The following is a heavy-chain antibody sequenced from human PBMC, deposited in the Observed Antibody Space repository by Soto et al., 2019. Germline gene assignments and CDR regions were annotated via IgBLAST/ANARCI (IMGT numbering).Heavy chain of an antibody. J-gene: IGHJ6*02. CDR2: INHRGSL. D-gene: IGHD1-1*01. CDR1: GGSMTSGDQY. Sequence: KTSETLSLTCTVTGGSMTSGDQYWTWIRHRPGEGLEWVGYINHRGSLYYNPSLKSRVSMSVDTSKNQFSLNLSSVTAADTAVYYCARELPQRQGRNMDVWGQWTLVTVSS. CDR3: ARELPQRQGRNMDV. V-gene: IGHV4-31*03.